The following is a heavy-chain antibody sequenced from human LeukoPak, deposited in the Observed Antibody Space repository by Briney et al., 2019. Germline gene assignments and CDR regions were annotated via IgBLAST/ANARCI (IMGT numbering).Heavy chain of an antibody. CDR3: AKARGPSYSSSAIFDY. D-gene: IGHD6-6*01. CDR2: IRYDGSNK. J-gene: IGHJ4*02. Sequence: GGSLRLSCAASGFTFSSYGMHWVRQAPGKGLEWVAFIRYDGSNKYYADSVRGRFTISRDNSKNTLYLQMNSLRAEDTAVYYCAKARGPSYSSSAIFDYWGQGTLVTVSS. CDR1: GFTFSSYG. V-gene: IGHV3-30*02.